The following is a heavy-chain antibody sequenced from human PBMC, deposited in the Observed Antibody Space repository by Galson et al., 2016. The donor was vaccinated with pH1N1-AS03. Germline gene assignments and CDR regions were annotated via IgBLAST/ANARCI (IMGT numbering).Heavy chain of an antibody. J-gene: IGHJ3*02. CDR1: GFTFSNSW. CDR3: TTDDYGDYRGTGAGTNDAFDM. V-gene: IGHV3-15*01. Sequence: SLRLSCAASGFTFSNSWMAWVRQAPGKGLGWVGLIKNRENGRTTDYAAPVKGRFTISRDDSKNTLYLQMNSLKTEDTAVYYCTTDDYGDYRGTGAGTNDAFDMWGQGTMVTVSS. CDR2: IKNRENGRTT. D-gene: IGHD4-17*01.